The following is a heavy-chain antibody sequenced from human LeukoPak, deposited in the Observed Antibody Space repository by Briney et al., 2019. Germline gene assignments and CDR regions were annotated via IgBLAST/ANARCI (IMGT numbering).Heavy chain of an antibody. V-gene: IGHV4-59*01. CDR3: ARDYHFDP. CDR2: IYYSGST. Sequence: SETLSLTCTVSGGSISSYYWSWIRQPPGKGLEWIGYIYYSGSTNYNPSLKSRVTISVDTSKNQFSLKLSSVTAADTAVYYCARDYHFDPWGQGTLVTVSS. D-gene: IGHD1-14*01. CDR1: GGSISSYY. J-gene: IGHJ5*02.